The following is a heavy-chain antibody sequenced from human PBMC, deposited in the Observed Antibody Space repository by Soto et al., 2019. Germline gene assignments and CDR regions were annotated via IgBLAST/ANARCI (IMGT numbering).Heavy chain of an antibody. V-gene: IGHV3-23*01. CDR2: ISCSGGST. D-gene: IGHD3-10*01. J-gene: IGHJ6*02. CDR3: ARANPITMVRGVTNCHYAMHX. Sequence: RGSLRLSWSASGFTFSSYAMSWVRQAPGKGLEWVGAISCSGGSTYYAYSVKGRFTISSDNSKNKLYLQMNSLRSEDAAVYYCARANPITMVRGVTNCHYAMHXLGQGPSVT. CDR1: GFTFSSYA.